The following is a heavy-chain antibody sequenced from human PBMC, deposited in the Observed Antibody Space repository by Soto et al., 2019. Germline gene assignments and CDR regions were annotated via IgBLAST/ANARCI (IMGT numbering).Heavy chain of an antibody. CDR3: ALGGYDILTGSPPQLDY. J-gene: IGHJ4*02. Sequence: PGGSLRLSCAASGFTFSSYWMHWVRQAPGKGLVWVSRINSDGSSTSYADSVKGRFTISRDNAKNTLYLQMNSLRAEDTAVYYCALGGYDILTGSPPQLDYWGQGTLVTVSS. V-gene: IGHV3-74*01. CDR1: GFTFSSYW. D-gene: IGHD3-9*01. CDR2: INSDGSST.